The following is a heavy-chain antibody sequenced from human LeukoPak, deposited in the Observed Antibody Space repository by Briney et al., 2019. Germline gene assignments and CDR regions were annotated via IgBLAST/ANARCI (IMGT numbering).Heavy chain of an antibody. J-gene: IGHJ4*02. Sequence: ASVKVSCKASGYTFTSNYIHWVRQAPGQGLEWMGMIYPRDGSTSYAQKFQGRVTMTRDTSISTAYMELSRLRSDDTAVYYCARWGGGSTGPDWGQGTLVTVSS. D-gene: IGHD2-2*01. V-gene: IGHV1-2*02. CDR3: ARWGGGSTGPD. CDR1: GYTFTSNY. CDR2: IYPRDGST.